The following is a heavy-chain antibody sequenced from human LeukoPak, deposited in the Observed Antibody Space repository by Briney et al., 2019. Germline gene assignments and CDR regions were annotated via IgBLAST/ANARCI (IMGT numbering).Heavy chain of an antibody. V-gene: IGHV3-7*01. CDR2: IKQDGSEK. D-gene: IGHD3-22*01. Sequence: PGGSLRLSCAASGFTFSSYWMSWVRQAPGKGLEWVANIKQDGSEKYYVDSVKGRFIISRDNAKNSLFLQMNRPRAEDTAVYYCATYSSLNTREFQYWGQGTLVTVSP. CDR1: GFTFSSYW. J-gene: IGHJ1*01. CDR3: ATYSSLNTREFQY.